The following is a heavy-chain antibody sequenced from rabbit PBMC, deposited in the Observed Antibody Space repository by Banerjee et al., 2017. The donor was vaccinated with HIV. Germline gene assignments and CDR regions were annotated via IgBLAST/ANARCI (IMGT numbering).Heavy chain of an antibody. CDR1: GFSFSSSYW. Sequence: QEQLEESGGDLVKPEGSLTLTCTASGFSFSSSYWICWVRQAPGKGLEWIACIYAGSSGSTYYASWAKGRFTISKTSSTTVTLQMTSLTAADTATYFCASNNYAGYAGYGYGHYYGMDLWGPGTLVTVS. V-gene: IGHV1S45*01. D-gene: IGHD6-1*01. CDR3: ASNNYAGYAGYGYGHYYGMDL. CDR2: IYAGSSGST. J-gene: IGHJ6*01.